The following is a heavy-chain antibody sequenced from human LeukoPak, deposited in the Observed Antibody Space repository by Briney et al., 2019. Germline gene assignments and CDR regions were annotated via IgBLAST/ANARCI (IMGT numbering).Heavy chain of an antibody. CDR2: IIPIFGTA. V-gene: IGHV1-69*13. CDR3: ARVRDVLMVYAWNWFDP. J-gene: IGHJ5*02. CDR1: GGTFSSHA. D-gene: IGHD2-8*01. Sequence: ASVKVSCKASGGTFSSHAISWVRQAPGQGLEWMGGIIPIFGTANYAQKFQGRVTITADESTSTAYMELSSLRSEDTAVYYCARVRDVLMVYAWNWFDPWGQGTLVTVSS.